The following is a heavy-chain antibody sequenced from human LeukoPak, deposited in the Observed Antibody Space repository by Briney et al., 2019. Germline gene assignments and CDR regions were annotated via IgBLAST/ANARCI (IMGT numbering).Heavy chain of an antibody. CDR1: GSTVSSNY. CDR3: ASQVVVTDPFDY. V-gene: IGHV3-53*01. Sequence: GGSLRLSCAASGSTVSSNYMSWVRQAPGKGLEWVSVIYSGGSTYYADSVKGRFTISRDNSKNTLYLQMNSLRAEDTAVYYCASQVVVTDPFDYWGQGTLVTVSS. J-gene: IGHJ4*02. D-gene: IGHD2-21*02. CDR2: IYSGGST.